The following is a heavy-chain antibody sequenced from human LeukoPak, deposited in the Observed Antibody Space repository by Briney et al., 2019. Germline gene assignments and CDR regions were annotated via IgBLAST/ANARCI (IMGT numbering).Heavy chain of an antibody. J-gene: IGHJ5*02. CDR1: GFTFSTYS. CDR2: ISSSSSYI. V-gene: IGHV3-21*04. CDR3: AREGPPTRAVGNWFDP. Sequence: PGGSLRLSCAASGFTFSTYSMNWVRQAPGKGLEWVSSISSSSSYIYYADSVKGRFTISRDNARNSLYLQMNSLRAEDTAVYYCAREGPPTRAVGNWFDPWGQGTLVTVSS. D-gene: IGHD6-19*01.